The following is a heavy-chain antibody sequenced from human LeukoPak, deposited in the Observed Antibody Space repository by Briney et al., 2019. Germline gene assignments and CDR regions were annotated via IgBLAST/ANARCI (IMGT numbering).Heavy chain of an antibody. Sequence: GSLRLSCAASGFTFSSYWMSWIRQPPGKGLEWIGYIYYSGSTNYNPSLKSRVTISVDTSKKQFSLKLSSVTAADTAVYYCARVQVNWFDPWGQGTLVTVSS. V-gene: IGHV4-59*01. CDR2: IYYSGST. CDR1: GFTFSSYW. CDR3: ARVQVNWFDP. J-gene: IGHJ5*02.